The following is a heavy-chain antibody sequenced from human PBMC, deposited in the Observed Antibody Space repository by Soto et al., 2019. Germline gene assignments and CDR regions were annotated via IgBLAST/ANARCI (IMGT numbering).Heavy chain of an antibody. CDR2: INTYNGNT. J-gene: IGHJ4*02. CDR1: GYTFTNYG. V-gene: IGHV1-18*01. CDR3: ARSIAAAVDFDY. Sequence: ASVKVSCKASGYTFTNYGISWVRQAPGQGLEWMGWINTYNGNTNHAQKLQGRVTMTTDTSTSTAYMELRSLRSDDTAVYYCARSIAAAVDFDYWGQGTLVTVSS. D-gene: IGHD6-13*01.